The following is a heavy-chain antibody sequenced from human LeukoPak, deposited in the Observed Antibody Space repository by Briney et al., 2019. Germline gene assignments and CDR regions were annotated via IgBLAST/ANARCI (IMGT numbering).Heavy chain of an antibody. CDR1: GGSINSYY. D-gene: IGHD2-2*01. CDR2: IYYSGST. V-gene: IGHV4-59*01. CDR3: ASGPAAVYYYGMDV. Sequence: SETLSLTCTVSGGSINSYYWSWIRQPPGKGLEWIGYIYYSGSTNYNPSLKSRVTISVDTSKNQFSLKLSSVTAADTAVYYCASGPAAVYYYGMDVWGQGTTVTVSS. J-gene: IGHJ6*02.